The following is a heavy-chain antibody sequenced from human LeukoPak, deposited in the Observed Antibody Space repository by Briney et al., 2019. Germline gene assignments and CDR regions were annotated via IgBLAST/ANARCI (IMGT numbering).Heavy chain of an antibody. CDR3: AKDRWFGYYFDY. CDR1: GFTFSSYG. J-gene: IGHJ4*02. CDR2: ISYDGSNK. V-gene: IGHV3-30*18. D-gene: IGHD3-10*01. Sequence: PGGSLRLSCAASGFTFSSYGMHWVRQAPGKGLEWVAVISYDGSNKYYADSVKGRFTISRDNSKNTLYLQMNSLRAEDTAVYYCAKDRWFGYYFDYWGQGTLVTVSS.